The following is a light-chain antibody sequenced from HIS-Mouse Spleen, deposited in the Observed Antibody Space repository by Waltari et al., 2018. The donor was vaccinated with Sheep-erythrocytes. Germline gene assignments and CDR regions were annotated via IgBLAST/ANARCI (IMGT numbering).Light chain of an antibody. J-gene: IGLJ3*02. CDR3: YSTDSSGNHWV. CDR1: AFPKKY. CDR2: EDS. V-gene: IGLV3-10*01. Sequence: SYELTPPPSVSVSPGQTARHTCPGDAFPKKYAYWYQQKSGQAPVLVIYEDSKRPSGIPERFSGSSSGTMATLTISGAQVEDEADYYCYSTDSSGNHWVFGGGTKLTVL.